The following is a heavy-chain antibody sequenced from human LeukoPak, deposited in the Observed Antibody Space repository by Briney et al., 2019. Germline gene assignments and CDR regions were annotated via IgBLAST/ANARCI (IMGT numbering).Heavy chain of an antibody. V-gene: IGHV3-66*01. J-gene: IGHJ4*02. Sequence: GGSLRLSCAASGFTVSSNYMGWVRQAPGKGLEWVSVIYSGGSGSTYYADSVKGRFTISRDNSKNTLYLQMNSLRAEDTAVYYCAKDVLYYGSGSYYYYWGQGTLVTVSS. CDR1: GFTVSSNY. D-gene: IGHD3-10*01. CDR3: AKDVLYYGSGSYYYY. CDR2: IYSGGSGST.